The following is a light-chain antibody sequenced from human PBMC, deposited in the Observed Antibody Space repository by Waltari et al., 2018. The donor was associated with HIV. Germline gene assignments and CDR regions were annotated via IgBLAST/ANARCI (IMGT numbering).Light chain of an antibody. CDR3: QQYYSTPFT. J-gene: IGKJ4*01. CDR1: QSVLYSSKNKNY. CDR2: WAS. Sequence: DIVITQSPDSLVVSLGERAPINCKSRQSVLYSSKNKNYLAWYQQKPGQPPKLLIYWASTRESGVPDRFSGSGSGTDFTLTISSLQAEDVAVYYCQQYYSTPFTFGGGTKVEIK. V-gene: IGKV4-1*01.